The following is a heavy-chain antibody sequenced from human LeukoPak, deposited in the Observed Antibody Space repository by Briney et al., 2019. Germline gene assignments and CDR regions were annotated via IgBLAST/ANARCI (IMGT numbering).Heavy chain of an antibody. CDR2: INHSGST. CDR1: GGSISSSSYY. CDR3: ARGGLLRSFDY. J-gene: IGHJ4*02. Sequence: SETLSLTCTVSGGSISSSSYYWGWIRQPPGKGLEWIGEINHSGSTNYNPSLKSRVTISVDTSKNQFSLKLSSVTAADTAVYYCARGGLLRSFDYWGQGTLVTVSS. D-gene: IGHD1-14*01. V-gene: IGHV4-39*07.